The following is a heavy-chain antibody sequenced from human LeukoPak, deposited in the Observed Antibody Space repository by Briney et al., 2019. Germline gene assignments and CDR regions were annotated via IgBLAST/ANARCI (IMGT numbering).Heavy chain of an antibody. CDR3: ARSNRGIVVVPAAPPGGYYYGMDV. D-gene: IGHD2-2*01. V-gene: IGHV4-34*01. CDR2: INHSGST. CDR1: GGSFSGYY. Sequence: SETLSLTCAVYGGSFSGYYWSWIRQPPGKGLEWIGEINHSGSTNYNPSLKSRVTISVDTSKNQFSLKLSSVTAADTAVYYCARSNRGIVVVPAAPPGGYYYGMDVWGHGTTVTVSS. J-gene: IGHJ6*02.